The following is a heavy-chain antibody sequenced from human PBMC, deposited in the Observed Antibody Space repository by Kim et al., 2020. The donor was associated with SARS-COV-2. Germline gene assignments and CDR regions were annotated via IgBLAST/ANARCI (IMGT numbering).Heavy chain of an antibody. V-gene: IGHV5-51*01. CDR2: IYPGDSDT. J-gene: IGHJ5*02. D-gene: IGHD2-15*01. CDR1: GYSFTSYW. Sequence: GESLKISCKGSGYSFTSYWIGWVRQMPGKGLEWMGIIYPGDSDTRYSPSFQGQVTISADKSISTAYLQWSSLKASDTAMYYCARLGVGYCSGGSCYDWFDPWGQGTLVTVSS. CDR3: ARLGVGYCSGGSCYDWFDP.